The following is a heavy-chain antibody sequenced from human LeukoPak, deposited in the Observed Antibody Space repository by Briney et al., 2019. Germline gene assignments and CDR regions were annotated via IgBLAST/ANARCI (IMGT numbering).Heavy chain of an antibody. J-gene: IGHJ4*02. V-gene: IGHV3-23*01. Sequence: PGGSLRPSCTASGFTFSSYAMSWVRQSPGEGLQWVSSISASGGSMYYRDSVEGRFTISRDNTKNTLYMQMYGLRAEDTAVYYCAAHYGDYAAFDYWGQGTKVTASS. CDR2: ISASGGSM. CDR1: GFTFSSYA. D-gene: IGHD4-17*01. CDR3: AAHYGDYAAFDY.